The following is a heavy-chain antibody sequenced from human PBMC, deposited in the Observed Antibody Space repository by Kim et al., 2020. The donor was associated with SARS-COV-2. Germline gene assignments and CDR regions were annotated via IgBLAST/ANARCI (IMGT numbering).Heavy chain of an antibody. CDR1: GGSLTDYW. Sequence: SETLSLTCVVYGGSLTDYWWSWIRQSPGKGLEWIGEIKHSGSTDYNPSLKSRLTMSVDTSKNQISLKLNSVTAADTAVYYCARGKTKDGYNCFDYWGQGTLVTVSS. CDR2: IKHSGST. J-gene: IGHJ4*02. D-gene: IGHD2-21*01. V-gene: IGHV4-34*01. CDR3: ARGKTKDGYNCFDY.